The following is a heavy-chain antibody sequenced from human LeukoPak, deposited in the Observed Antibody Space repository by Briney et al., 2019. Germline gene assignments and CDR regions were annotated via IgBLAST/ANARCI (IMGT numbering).Heavy chain of an antibody. CDR2: IGTAGDT. J-gene: IGHJ4*02. V-gene: IGHV3-13*01. CDR1: GFTFSDYD. CDR3: ARVAKERVGGVWDFDY. Sequence: GGSLRLSCAASGFTFSDYDIHWVRQATGKGLEWVSAIGTAGDTYYTGSVKGRFTISRENAKNSLYLQMNSLRAGDTAVYYCARVAKERVGGVWDFDYWGQGTLVTVSS. D-gene: IGHD1-1*01.